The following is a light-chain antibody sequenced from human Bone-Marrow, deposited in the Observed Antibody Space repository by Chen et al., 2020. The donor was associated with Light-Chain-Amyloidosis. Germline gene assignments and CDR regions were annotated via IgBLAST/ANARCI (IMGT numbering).Light chain of an antibody. Sequence: SYELTQPPSVSVSPGQTARITCSGDDLPTKYAYWYQQKPGQAPVLVIQRDTERPSGISERFSGSSAGRSATLTISGFHAEAEADYHCQSADSSGTSEVIFGGGTKLTVL. V-gene: IGLV3-25*03. J-gene: IGLJ2*01. CDR2: RDT. CDR3: QSADSSGTSEVI. CDR1: DLPTKY.